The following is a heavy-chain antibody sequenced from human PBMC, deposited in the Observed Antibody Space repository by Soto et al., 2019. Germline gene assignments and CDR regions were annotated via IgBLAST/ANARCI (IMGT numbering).Heavy chain of an antibody. D-gene: IGHD5-18*01. J-gene: IGHJ6*02. CDR3: ARVYSVGYFPDCSYAMGV. V-gene: IGHV1-69*01. CDR2: IIPIFGTV. CDR1: GGTFSSYP. Sequence: QVQLVQSGAEVKKPGSSVKVSCKASGGTFSSYPISWVRQAPGQGLEWMGGIIPIFGTVNYEQKFQGRVTITAGESTNTAYMELSSLRSADTAVYYCARVYSVGYFPDCSYAMGVWGQGTTVTVSS.